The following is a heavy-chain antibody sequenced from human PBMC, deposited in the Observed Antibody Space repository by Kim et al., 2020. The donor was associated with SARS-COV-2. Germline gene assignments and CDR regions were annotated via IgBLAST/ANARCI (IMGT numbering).Heavy chain of an antibody. CDR1: GGSISSYY. D-gene: IGHD3-3*01. J-gene: IGHJ6*02. CDR2: IYYSGST. CDR3: ARGGTEYYDFWSGYQPDYYYYGMDV. V-gene: IGHV4-59*13. Sequence: SETLSLTCTVSGGSISSYYWSWIRQPPGKGLEWIGYIYYSGSTNYNPSLKSRVTISVDTSKNQFSLKLSSVTAADTAVYYCARGGTEYYDFWSGYQPDYYYYGMDVWGQGTTVTVSS.